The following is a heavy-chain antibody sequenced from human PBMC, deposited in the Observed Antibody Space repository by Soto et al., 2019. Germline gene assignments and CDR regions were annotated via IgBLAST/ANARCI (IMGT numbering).Heavy chain of an antibody. CDR3: ARARMVRGIIYYYGMDV. CDR1: GGSISSDGNY. D-gene: IGHD3-10*01. Sequence: QVQLQESGPGLVKSSQTLSLTCTVSGGSISSDGNYWSWIRQHPGKGLEWIGYIYYSGSTNYNPSLKSPFTISVDTSKNQSSLELNSVTAADTAVYYCARARMVRGIIYYYGMDVWGQGTTVTVAS. CDR2: IYYSGST. J-gene: IGHJ6*02. V-gene: IGHV4-31*01.